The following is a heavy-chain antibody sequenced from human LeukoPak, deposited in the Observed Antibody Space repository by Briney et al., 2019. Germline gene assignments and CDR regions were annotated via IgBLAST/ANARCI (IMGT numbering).Heavy chain of an antibody. D-gene: IGHD2/OR15-2a*01. V-gene: IGHV4-59*01. CDR2: IFYSGST. Sequence: SETLSLTCTVSGGSMNNYYWTWIRQPPGKGLEWIAYIFYSGSTNYNPSLKSRVTISVDTSKNQFSLKLNSVTAADTAVYYCARLRGNYFPNYWGQGTLVTVSS. CDR1: GGSMNNYY. CDR3: ARLRGNYFPNY. J-gene: IGHJ4*02.